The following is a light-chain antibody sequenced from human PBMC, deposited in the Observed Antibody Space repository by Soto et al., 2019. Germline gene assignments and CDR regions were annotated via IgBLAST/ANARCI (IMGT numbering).Light chain of an antibody. CDR2: AAS. Sequence: DIQMTQSPSAMSASVGDRVTITCRASQDIKNYLVWFQQKPGTVPKRLIYAASSLQSGVPSRFSGSRSGTEFTLTISSLQPEDFATYYCLQHNSYPLTFGGGTKVEIK. J-gene: IGKJ4*01. CDR3: LQHNSYPLT. V-gene: IGKV1-17*03. CDR1: QDIKNY.